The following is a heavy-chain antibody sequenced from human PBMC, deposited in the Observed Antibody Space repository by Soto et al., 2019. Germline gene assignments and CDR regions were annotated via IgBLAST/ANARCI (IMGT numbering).Heavy chain of an antibody. V-gene: IGHV3-23*01. CDR2: ITSSGSST. Sequence: EVQLLESGGGLVQPGVSLRLSCAASGFTFNNYAMSWVRQAPGKGLERVSSITSSGSSTYYADSVKGRFTISRDNSKNTLYLQMNSLRAEDTAVYYCAKDRSSGDTYYFDYWGQGTLVTVSS. J-gene: IGHJ4*02. CDR3: AKDRSSGDTYYFDY. D-gene: IGHD3-22*01. CDR1: GFTFNNYA.